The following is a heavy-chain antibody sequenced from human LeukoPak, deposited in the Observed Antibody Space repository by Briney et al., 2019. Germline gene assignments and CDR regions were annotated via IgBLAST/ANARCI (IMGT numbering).Heavy chain of an antibody. D-gene: IGHD3-16*02. J-gene: IGHJ4*02. CDR1: GGTFSSYA. V-gene: IGHV1-69*05. Sequence: SVKVSCKASGGTFSSYAISWVRQAPGQGLEWMGRIIPIFGTANYAQKFQGRVTITTDESTSTAYMELSSLRFEDTAVYYCARAPYDYVWGSYRNFDYWGQGTLVTVSS. CDR3: ARAPYDYVWGSYRNFDY. CDR2: IIPIFGTA.